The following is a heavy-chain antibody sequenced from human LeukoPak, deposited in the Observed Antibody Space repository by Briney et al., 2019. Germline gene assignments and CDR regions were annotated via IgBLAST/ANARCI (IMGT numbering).Heavy chain of an antibody. V-gene: IGHV3-23*01. Sequence: PGGSLRLSCAASGFTFSSYAMSWVRQAPGKGLEWVSAISGRGGSSSYADSVRGRFTISRDNSKNTLYLQMNSLRAEDTAIYYCAKDRRYGEPTTWGVWFDPWGQGTLVTVSS. CDR3: AKDRRYGEPTTWGVWFDP. J-gene: IGHJ5*02. CDR2: ISGRGGSS. CDR1: GFTFSSYA. D-gene: IGHD4-17*01.